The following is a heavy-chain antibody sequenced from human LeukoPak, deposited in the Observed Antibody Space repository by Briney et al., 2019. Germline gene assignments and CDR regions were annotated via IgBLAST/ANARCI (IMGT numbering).Heavy chain of an antibody. CDR2: INRSGST. J-gene: IGHJ4*02. V-gene: IGHV4-34*01. CDR3: ARGYGPWPPYYFDY. Sequence: PSETLSLTCTVSGGSISSYYWNWIRQPPGKGLEWIGEINRSGSTNYNPSLKSRLTISVDTSKNQFSLKLSSVTAADTAVYYCARGYGPWPPYYFDYWGQGTLVTVSS. D-gene: IGHD3-10*01. CDR1: GGSISSYY.